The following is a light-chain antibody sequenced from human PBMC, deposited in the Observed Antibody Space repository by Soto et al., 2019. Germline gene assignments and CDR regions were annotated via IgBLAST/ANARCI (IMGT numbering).Light chain of an antibody. CDR3: TSWTTSTTMI. CDR2: DVN. Sequence: QSALTQPASVSGSPGQSITISCTGTSRDIGAYNFVSWYQQHPGKAPKLMLYDVNIRPSGVSNRFSGSKSGNTASLTISGLQAADEADYYCTSWTTSTTMIFGGGTKLTVL. CDR1: SRDIGAYNF. V-gene: IGLV2-14*03. J-gene: IGLJ2*01.